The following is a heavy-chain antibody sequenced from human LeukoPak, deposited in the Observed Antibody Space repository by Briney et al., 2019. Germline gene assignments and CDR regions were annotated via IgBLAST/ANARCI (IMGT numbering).Heavy chain of an antibody. D-gene: IGHD6-13*01. CDR3: AREYSSSYYFDY. J-gene: IGHJ4*02. CDR2: ISSGSESST. Sequence: GGSLRLSCAASGFTFSSYSMNWVRQVPGKGLEWVSYISSGSESSTYYADSVKGQFTISRDNAKNSLYLQMNSLRDEDTAVYYCAREYSSSYYFDYWGQGTLVTVSS. CDR1: GFTFSSYS. V-gene: IGHV3-48*02.